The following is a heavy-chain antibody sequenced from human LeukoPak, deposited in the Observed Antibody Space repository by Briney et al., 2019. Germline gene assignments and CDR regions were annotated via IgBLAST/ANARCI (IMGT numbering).Heavy chain of an antibody. CDR1: GGTFSSCA. Sequence: GASVRVSCKASGGTFSSCAISWVRQAPGQGLEWMGIINPSGGSTSYAQKFQGRVTMTRDMSTSTVYMELSSLRSEDTAVYYCARDGDPIAARPFVGKTRNNWFDPWGQGTLVTVSS. J-gene: IGHJ5*02. CDR3: ARDGDPIAARPFVGKTRNNWFDP. V-gene: IGHV1-46*01. CDR2: INPSGGST. D-gene: IGHD6-6*01.